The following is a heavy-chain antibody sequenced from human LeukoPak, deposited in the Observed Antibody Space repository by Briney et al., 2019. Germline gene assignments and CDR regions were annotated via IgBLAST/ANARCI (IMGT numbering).Heavy chain of an antibody. J-gene: IGHJ4*02. D-gene: IGHD3-22*01. Sequence: GGTLRLSCAASGFTFSSYGMSWVRQAPGKGLEWVSAISGSGGSTYYADSVKGRFTISRDNSKNTLYLQMNSLRAEDTAVYYCARGMYYDSNPPDYWGQGTLVTVSS. V-gene: IGHV3-23*01. CDR3: ARGMYYDSNPPDY. CDR1: GFTFSSYG. CDR2: ISGSGGST.